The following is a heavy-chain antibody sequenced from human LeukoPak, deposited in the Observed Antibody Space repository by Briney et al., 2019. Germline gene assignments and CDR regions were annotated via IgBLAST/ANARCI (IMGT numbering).Heavy chain of an antibody. CDR1: GYTFSTYG. D-gene: IGHD6-25*01. CDR3: ARDGGYGHYYYYYMDV. CDR2: INPNSGGT. J-gene: IGHJ6*03. Sequence: ASVKVSCKASGYTFSTYGITWVRQAPGQGLEWMGWINPNSGGTNYAQKFQGRVTMTRDTSISTAYMELSRLRFDDTAVYYCARDGGYGHYYYYYMDVWGKGTTVTVSS. V-gene: IGHV1-2*02.